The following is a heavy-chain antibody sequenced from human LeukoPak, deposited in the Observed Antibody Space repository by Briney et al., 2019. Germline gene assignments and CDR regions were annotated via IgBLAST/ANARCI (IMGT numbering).Heavy chain of an antibody. D-gene: IGHD1/OR15-1a*01. J-gene: IGHJ4*02. CDR3: AKEDWNNPYYFDY. V-gene: IGHV3-30*02. CDR2: IRYDGSNK. CDR1: GFTFSSYG. Sequence: GGSLRLSCAASGFTFSSYGMHWVRQAPGKGLEWVAFIRYDGSNKYYADSVKGRFTISRDNSKNTLYLQMNSLRAEDTAVYYCAKEDWNNPYYFDYWGQGTLVTVSS.